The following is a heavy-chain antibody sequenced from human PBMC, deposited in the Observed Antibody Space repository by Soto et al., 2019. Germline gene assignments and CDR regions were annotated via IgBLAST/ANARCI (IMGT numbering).Heavy chain of an antibody. CDR1: GFTFSSYA. J-gene: IGHJ4*02. CDR2: ISGSGGST. V-gene: IGHV3-23*01. D-gene: IGHD6-19*01. CDR3: ARTIAVAGPFDY. Sequence: GGSLRLSCAASGFTFSSYAMRWVRQAPGKGLEWVSAISGSGGSTYYADSVKGRFTISRDKSKNTLYLQMNSLRAEDTAVYYCARTIAVAGPFDYWGQGTLVTVSS.